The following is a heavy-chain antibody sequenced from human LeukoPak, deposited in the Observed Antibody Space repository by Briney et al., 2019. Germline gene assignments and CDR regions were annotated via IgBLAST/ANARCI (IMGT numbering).Heavy chain of an antibody. CDR1: RYTFTGYY. V-gene: IGHV1-2*02. J-gene: IGHJ4*02. CDR2: INPNSGGT. CDR3: ARVRGEYGGQHVDY. D-gene: IGHD4-23*01. Sequence: ASVKVSCKASRYTFTGYYLHWVRQAPGQGLEWMGWINPNSGGTNYAQKFQGRVTMTRDTSISTAYMELSRLRPDDTALYYCARVRGEYGGQHVDYWGQGTLVTVSS.